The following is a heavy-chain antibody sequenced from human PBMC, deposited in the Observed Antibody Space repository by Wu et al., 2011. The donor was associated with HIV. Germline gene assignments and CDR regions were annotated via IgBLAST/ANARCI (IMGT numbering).Heavy chain of an antibody. CDR1: GYIFTSYY. CDR3: ARTNRGWNDGDFDY. CDR2: INPTGGST. D-gene: IGHD1-1*01. J-gene: IGHJ4*02. V-gene: IGHV1-46*01. Sequence: QVQLVQSGAEVKKPGASVKVSCKASGYIFTSYYMHWVRQAPGQGLEWMGIINPTGGSTSYAQKFRGRVTMTRDTSTSTVYMELSSLRSEDTAVYYCARTNRGWNDGDFDYWGQGTLVTVSS.